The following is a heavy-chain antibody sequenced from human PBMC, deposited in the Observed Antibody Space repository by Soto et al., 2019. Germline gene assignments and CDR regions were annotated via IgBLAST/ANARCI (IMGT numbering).Heavy chain of an antibody. CDR1: GFTFSSYW. D-gene: IGHD2-8*02. CDR3: ARYLSSGPIDY. J-gene: IGHJ4*02. CDR2: IKQDGSET. Sequence: EVQLVGSGGGLVQPGGSLRLSCVASGFTFSSYWMSWVRQAPGKGLEWVANIKQDGSETHYGDSVKGRFSISRDNAENSLHLQMNSLRAEDTALYYCARYLSSGPIDYWGQGTLVTVSS. V-gene: IGHV3-7*04.